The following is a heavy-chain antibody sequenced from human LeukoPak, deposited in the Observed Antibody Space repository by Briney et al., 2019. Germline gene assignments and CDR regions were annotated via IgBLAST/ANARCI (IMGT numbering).Heavy chain of an antibody. D-gene: IGHD1-1*01. Sequence: PGGSLRLSCAASGFTFSSYSMNWVRQAPGKGLEWVSYITTSSSAIYYADSVKGRFTISRDNAKNSLYLQMNSLRADDTAVYYCARDRDNKPDFWGQGTLVTVSS. V-gene: IGHV3-48*04. CDR2: ITTSSSAI. CDR3: ARDRDNKPDF. J-gene: IGHJ4*02. CDR1: GFTFSSYS.